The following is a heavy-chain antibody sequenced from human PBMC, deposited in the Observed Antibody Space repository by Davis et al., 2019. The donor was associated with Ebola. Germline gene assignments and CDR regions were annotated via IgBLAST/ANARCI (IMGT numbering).Heavy chain of an antibody. CDR3: ARRGTKYYYYGMDV. D-gene: IGHD3-16*01. J-gene: IGHJ6*02. CDR1: GDTFSSYA. V-gene: IGHV1-18*01. Sequence: ASVKVSCKASGDTFSSYAISCVRQAPGQGLEWMGWISAYNGNTNYAQKLQGRVTMTTDTSTSTAYMELRSLRSDDTAVYYCARRGTKYYYYGMDVWGQGTTVTVSS. CDR2: ISAYNGNT.